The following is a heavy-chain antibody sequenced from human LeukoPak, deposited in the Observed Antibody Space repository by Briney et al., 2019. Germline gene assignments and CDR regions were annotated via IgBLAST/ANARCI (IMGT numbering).Heavy chain of an antibody. D-gene: IGHD2-21*01. CDR3: ARELSQIVWGGLDF. CDR2: IRNDASTR. Sequence: QPGGSLRLSCTASGFTFSHYGMHWVRQAPGKGLEWVAVIRNDASTRNYVDSVKGRFTISRDNSENTVFLQMDSLRVEDAAVYYCARELSQIVWGGLDFGGQGTLVSVSS. V-gene: IGHV3-33*01. J-gene: IGHJ4*02. CDR1: GFTFSHYG.